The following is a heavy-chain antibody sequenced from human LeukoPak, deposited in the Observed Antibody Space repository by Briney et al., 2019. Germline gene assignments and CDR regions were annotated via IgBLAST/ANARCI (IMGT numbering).Heavy chain of an antibody. CDR2: ISYDGSNK. J-gene: IGHJ3*02. D-gene: IGHD3-22*01. CDR1: GLTFSSYA. Sequence: GGSLRLSCAASGLTFSSYAMHWVRQAPGKGLEWVAVISYDGSNKYYADSVKGRFTISRDNSKNTLYLQMNSLRAEDTAVYYCASDLIVVVTTHDAFDIWGQGTMVTVSS. CDR3: ASDLIVVVTTHDAFDI. V-gene: IGHV3-30*04.